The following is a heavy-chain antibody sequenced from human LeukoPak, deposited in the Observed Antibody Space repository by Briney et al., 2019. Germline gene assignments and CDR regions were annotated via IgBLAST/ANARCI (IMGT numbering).Heavy chain of an antibody. D-gene: IGHD6-19*01. V-gene: IGHV4-39*01. CDR2: IYYSGST. J-gene: IGHJ5*02. CDR1: GGSISSSSYY. CDR3: AVSSGNWFDP. Sequence: SETLSLTCTVSGGSISSSSYYWGWLRQPPGQGLEWIGSIYYSGSTYYNPSLKSRVTISVDTSKNQFSLKLSSVTAADTAGDYCAVSSGNWFDPWGQGTLVTVSS.